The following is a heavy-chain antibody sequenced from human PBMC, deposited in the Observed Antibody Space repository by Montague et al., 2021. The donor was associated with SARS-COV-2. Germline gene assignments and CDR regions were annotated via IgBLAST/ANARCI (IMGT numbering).Heavy chain of an antibody. V-gene: IGHV4-39*02. CDR1: GGSITNSIDY. J-gene: IGHJ3*01. CDR3: ARLKRYFDSSGSPSAFDF. D-gene: IGHD3-22*01. CDR2: IYYTGNT. Sequence: SETLSLTCTVSGGSITNSIDYWAWIRQPPGKGLEWIGSIYYTGNTYYNPSLKSRVTISVVTSKNRFTLKLSSVTAAETAVYYCARLKRYFDSSGSPSAFDFWGRGTKVTVSS.